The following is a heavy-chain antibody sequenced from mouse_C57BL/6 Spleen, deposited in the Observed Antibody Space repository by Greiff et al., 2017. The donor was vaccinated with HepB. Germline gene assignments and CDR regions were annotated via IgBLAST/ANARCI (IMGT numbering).Heavy chain of an antibody. CDR1: GFTFSSYA. CDR2: ISSGGDYI. V-gene: IGHV5-9-1*02. J-gene: IGHJ3*01. D-gene: IGHD4-1*01. CDR3: TIGLTGTSWFAY. Sequence: EVQRVESGEGLVKPGGSLKLSCAASGFTFSSYAMSWVRQTPEKRLEWVAYISSGGDYIYYADTVKGRFTISRDNARNTLYLQMSSLKSEDTAMYYCTIGLTGTSWFAYWCQGTLVTVSA.